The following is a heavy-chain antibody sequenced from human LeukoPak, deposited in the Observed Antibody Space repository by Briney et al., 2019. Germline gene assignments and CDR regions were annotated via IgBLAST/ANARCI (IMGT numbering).Heavy chain of an antibody. CDR1: GGSISSSSYY. CDR2: IYYSGST. J-gene: IGHJ4*02. CDR3: ARLHSGSYSDY. Sequence: SETLSLTCTVSGGSISSSSYYWGWIRQPPGKGLEWIGSIYYSGSTYYNPSLKSRVTISVDTSKNQFSLKLSSVTAADTAVYHCARLHSGSYSDYWGQGTLVTVSS. V-gene: IGHV4-39*01. D-gene: IGHD1-26*01.